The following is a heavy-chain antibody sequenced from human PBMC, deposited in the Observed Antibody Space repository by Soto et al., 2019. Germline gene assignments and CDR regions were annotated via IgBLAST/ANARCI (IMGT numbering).Heavy chain of an antibody. CDR2: ISAYNGNT. D-gene: IGHD1-26*01. CDR1: GYTFTSYG. V-gene: IGHV1-18*01. CDR3: ARVVGALGHWFDP. J-gene: IGHJ5*02. Sequence: QVQLEQSGAEVKKPGASVKVSCKASGYTFTSYGISWARQAPGQGLEWMGRISAYNGNTHYAQKLQGRVTLTTDTSTSTAYVELMSLRSDDTAVYYCARVVGALGHWFDPWGQGTLVTVSS.